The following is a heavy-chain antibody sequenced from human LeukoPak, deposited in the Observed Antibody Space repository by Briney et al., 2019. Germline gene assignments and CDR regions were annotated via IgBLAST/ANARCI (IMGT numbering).Heavy chain of an antibody. Sequence: SETLSLTCTVSGGSISSYYWSWIRQPPGKGLEWIGYIYYSGSTNYNPSLKSRVTISVDTSKNQFSLKLSSVTAADTAVYYCARHHVDTAMVHYFDYWGQGTLVTVYS. V-gene: IGHV4-59*01. CDR2: IYYSGST. CDR1: GGSISSYY. CDR3: ARHHVDTAMVHYFDY. J-gene: IGHJ4*02. D-gene: IGHD5-18*01.